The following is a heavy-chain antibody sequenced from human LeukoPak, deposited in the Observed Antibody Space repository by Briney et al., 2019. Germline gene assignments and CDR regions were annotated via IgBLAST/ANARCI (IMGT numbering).Heavy chain of an antibody. V-gene: IGHV4-4*07. CDR3: ASSSSWTPYYYYGMDV. J-gene: IGHJ6*02. D-gene: IGHD6-13*01. CDR2: IYTSGST. CDR1: GGSISSYY. Sequence: PSETLSLTCTVSGGSISSYYWSWTRQPAGKGLEWIGRIYTSGSTNYNPSLKSRVTMSVDTSKNQFSLKLSSVTAADTAVYYCASSSSWTPYYYYGMDVWGQGTTVTVSS.